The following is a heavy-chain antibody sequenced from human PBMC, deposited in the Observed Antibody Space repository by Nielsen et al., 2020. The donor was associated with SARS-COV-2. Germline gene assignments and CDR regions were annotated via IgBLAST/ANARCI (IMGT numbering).Heavy chain of an antibody. V-gene: IGHV4-59*08. Sequence: SETLSLTCTVSGGSMSPYYWSWIRQPPGKGLEWIGYMYYTGRTNYNPSLKSRLTISVDTSKNQFSLKLGSVTAADTAVYYCARLFYYDSSGYDPFDYWGQGTLVTVSS. CDR3: ARLFYYDSSGYDPFDY. CDR1: GGSMSPYY. D-gene: IGHD3-22*01. CDR2: MYYTGRT. J-gene: IGHJ4*02.